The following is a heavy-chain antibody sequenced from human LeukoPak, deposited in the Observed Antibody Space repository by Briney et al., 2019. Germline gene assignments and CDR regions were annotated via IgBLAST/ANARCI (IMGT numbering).Heavy chain of an antibody. CDR1: GGSFSGYH. J-gene: IGHJ5*02. D-gene: IGHD5-18*01. CDR3: ARVVYSYGYSVGFDP. V-gene: IGHV4-34*01. Sequence: SETLSLTCAVFGGSFSGYHWSWIRQPPGKGLEWIGGVNYGESTNYNPSLKSRVTISVDTSKNQFSLKLSSVTAADTAVYYCARVVYSYGYSVGFDPWGQGTLVTVSS. CDR2: VNYGEST.